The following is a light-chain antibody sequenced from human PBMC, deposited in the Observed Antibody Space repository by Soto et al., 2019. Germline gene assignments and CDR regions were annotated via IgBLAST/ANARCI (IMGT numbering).Light chain of an antibody. J-gene: IGKJ1*01. CDR1: QRLLHTNGYNY. CDR2: LGS. V-gene: IGKV2-28*01. CDR3: MQALQTPVT. Sequence: DIVMTQSPLSLIVTSGEPASISCRSSQRLLHTNGYNYLDWYLQKPGQSPQLLISLGSNRASGVPDRFSGSGSGTDFTLRISRVEAEDVGVYFCMQALQTPVTFGQGTKVEIK.